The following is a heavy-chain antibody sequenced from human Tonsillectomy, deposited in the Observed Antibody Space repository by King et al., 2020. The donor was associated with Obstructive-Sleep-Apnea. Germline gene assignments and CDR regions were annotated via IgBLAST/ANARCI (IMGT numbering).Heavy chain of an antibody. Sequence: VQLQESGPGLVKPTQTLSLTCTVSGGSISSGGYYWSWIRQHPGKGLEWIGYIYYSGSTYYNPSLKSRVTISVDTSKNQFSLKLSSVTAADTAVYYCARSLITMVRGVIIRGFDYWGQGTLVTVSS. J-gene: IGHJ4*02. CDR2: IYYSGST. CDR3: ARSLITMVRGVIIRGFDY. CDR1: GGSISSGGYY. D-gene: IGHD3-10*01. V-gene: IGHV4-31*03.